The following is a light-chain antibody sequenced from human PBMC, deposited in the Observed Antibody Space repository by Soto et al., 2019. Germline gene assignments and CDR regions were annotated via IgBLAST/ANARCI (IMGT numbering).Light chain of an antibody. CDR3: QQYGSSPPWT. J-gene: IGKJ1*01. Sequence: EIVLTQSPGTLSLSPGERATLSSRASQSVSSSYLAWYQQKPGQAPRLLIYGASSRATGIPDRFSGSGSGTDFTLTISRLEPEVFAVYYCQQYGSSPPWTFGQGTKVEIK. CDR2: GAS. V-gene: IGKV3-20*01. CDR1: QSVSSSY.